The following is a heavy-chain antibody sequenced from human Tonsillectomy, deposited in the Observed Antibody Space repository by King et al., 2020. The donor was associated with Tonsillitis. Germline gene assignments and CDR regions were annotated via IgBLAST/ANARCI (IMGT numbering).Heavy chain of an antibody. J-gene: IGHJ6*03. CDR2: INHSGIT. D-gene: IGHD5-24*01. CDR1: GVSFTTYY. Sequence: VQLQQWGAGLLKPSETLSLTCAVYGVSFTTYYWSWIRQPPGKGLEWIGEINHSGITNYNPSLKSRVTISVDTSKNQFSLKLSSVTAADTAVYYCASFGVEMATSMDVWGKGTTVTVSS. CDR3: ASFGVEMATSMDV. V-gene: IGHV4-34*01.